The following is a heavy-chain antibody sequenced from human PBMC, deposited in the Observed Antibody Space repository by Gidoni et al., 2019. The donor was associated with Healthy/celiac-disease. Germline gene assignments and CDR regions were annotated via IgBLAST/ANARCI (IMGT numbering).Heavy chain of an antibody. J-gene: IGHJ6*03. V-gene: IGHV3-72*01. CDR2: TRNKANRYTT. CDR3: AREDYGDYNYYYYYMDV. CDR1: GFLFSDHY. D-gene: IGHD4-17*01. Sequence: EGELVESGVGLVQPGGSLIPSDAASGFLFSDHYMDGFRKAPGKGLEWVGRTRNKANRYTTEYAASVKGRFTISRDDSKNSLYLQMNSLKTEDTAVYYCAREDYGDYNYYYYYMDVWGKGTTVTVAS.